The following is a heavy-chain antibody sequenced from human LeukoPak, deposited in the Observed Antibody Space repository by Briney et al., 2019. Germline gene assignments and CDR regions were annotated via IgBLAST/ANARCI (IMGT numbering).Heavy chain of an antibody. D-gene: IGHD3-22*01. CDR2: IIPILGIA. CDR1: GGTFSSYA. J-gene: IGHJ4*02. V-gene: IGHV1-69*04. Sequence: SVKVSCKASGGTFSSYAISWVRQAPGQGLEWMGRIIPILGIANYAQKFQGRVTITADKSTSTAYMELSSLRSEDTAVYYCAREYYYDSSGYQQYYFDYWGQGTLVTVSS. CDR3: AREYYYDSSGYQQYYFDY.